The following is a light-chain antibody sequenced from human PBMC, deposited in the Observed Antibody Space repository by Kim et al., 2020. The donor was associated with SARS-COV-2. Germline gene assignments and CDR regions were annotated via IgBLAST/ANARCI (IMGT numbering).Light chain of an antibody. CDR3: LLYFGGAHWM. Sequence: GGTVTLTCASSAGAVTSGDYANWFQQKPGQPPPALIYSTTNKHAWTPARFSGSLRGGKAALTLSGVQPEDEADYYCLLYFGGAHWMFGGGTQLTVL. J-gene: IGLJ3*02. V-gene: IGLV7-43*01. CDR1: AGAVTSGDY. CDR2: STT.